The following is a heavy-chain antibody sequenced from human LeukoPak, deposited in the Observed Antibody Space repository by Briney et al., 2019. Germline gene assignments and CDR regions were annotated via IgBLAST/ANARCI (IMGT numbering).Heavy chain of an antibody. D-gene: IGHD2-2*01. V-gene: IGHV4-30-4*01. CDR3: ARGFGCSSTSCNDY. J-gene: IGHJ4*02. CDR2: IYYSEST. CDR1: GGSISSGDYY. Sequence: SQTLSLTCTVSGGSISSGDYYWSWIRQPPGKGLEWIGYIYYSESTYYNPSLKSRVTISVDTSKNQFSLKLSSVTAADTAVYYCARGFGCSSTSCNDYWGQGTLVTVSS.